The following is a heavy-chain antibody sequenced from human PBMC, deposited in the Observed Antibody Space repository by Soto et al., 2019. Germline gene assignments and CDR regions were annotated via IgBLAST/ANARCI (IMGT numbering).Heavy chain of an antibody. CDR2: VNHSGST. CDR3: ERLVRGVIPINWFDP. V-gene: IGHV4-34*01. D-gene: IGHD3-10*01. J-gene: IGHJ5*02. Sequence: XETRSLTCAVYGGSFSGYYWSWIRQPPGKGLEWIGEVNHSGSTNYNPSVKSRVTISVDTSKNQFSLKLSSVTAADTAVYYCERLVRGVIPINWFDPWGQGTLVTVPQ. CDR1: GGSFSGYY.